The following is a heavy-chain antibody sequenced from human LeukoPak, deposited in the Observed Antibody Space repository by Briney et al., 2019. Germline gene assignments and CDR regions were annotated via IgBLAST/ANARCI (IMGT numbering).Heavy chain of an antibody. D-gene: IGHD2/OR15-2a*01. V-gene: IGHV4-61*02. CDR1: GSSISSGSYY. Sequence: SQSLSLTCTVSGSSISSGSYYSSWIRQPAGKGLEWIGRIYTSGSTHYNPSLKSRVTISVDTSKNQFSLKLSSVAAADAAVYYCARDTCDDPWWYFDLWGRGTLVTVSS. J-gene: IGHJ2*01. CDR2: IYTSGST. CDR3: ARDTCDDPWWYFDL.